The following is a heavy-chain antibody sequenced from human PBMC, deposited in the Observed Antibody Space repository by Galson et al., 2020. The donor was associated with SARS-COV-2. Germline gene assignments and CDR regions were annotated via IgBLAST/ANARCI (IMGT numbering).Heavy chain of an antibody. V-gene: IGHV1-24*01. CDR1: GYTLTELS. Sequence: ASVNVSCKVSGYTLTELSMHWVRQAPGKGLEWMGGFDPEDGETIYAQKFQGRVTMTEDTSTDTAYMELSSLRSEDTAVYYCAKSPAIAVAGWFDPWGQGTLVTVSS. CDR2: FDPEDGET. CDR3: AKSPAIAVAGWFDP. D-gene: IGHD6-19*01. J-gene: IGHJ5*02.